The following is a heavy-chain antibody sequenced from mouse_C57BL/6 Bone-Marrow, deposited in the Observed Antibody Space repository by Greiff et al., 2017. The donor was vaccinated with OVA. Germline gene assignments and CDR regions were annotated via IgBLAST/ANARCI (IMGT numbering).Heavy chain of an antibody. CDR2: SRNKANDYTT. V-gene: IGHV7-1*01. CDR3: ARDANYYDYDVGYYYAMDY. CDR1: GFTFSDFY. Sequence: EVKVVESGGGLVQSGRSLRLSCATSGFTFSDFYMEWVRQAPGKGLEWIAASRNKANDYTTEYSASVKGRFIVSRDTSQSILYLQMNALRAEDTAIYYCARDANYYDYDVGYYYAMDYWGQGTSVTVSS. J-gene: IGHJ4*01. D-gene: IGHD2-4*01.